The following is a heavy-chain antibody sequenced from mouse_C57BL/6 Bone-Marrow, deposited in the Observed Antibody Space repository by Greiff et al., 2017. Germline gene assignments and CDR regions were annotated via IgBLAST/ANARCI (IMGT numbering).Heavy chain of an antibody. Sequence: QVQLQQPGTELVKPGASVKLSCKASGFTFTSYWMHWVKQRPGQGLEWIGNINPSNGGTNYNEKFKSKATLTVDKSSSTAYMQLSSLTSEDSAVYYCARGRLLREYFDYWGQGTTLTVSS. CDR1: GFTFTSYW. V-gene: IGHV1-53*01. D-gene: IGHD2-3*01. J-gene: IGHJ2*01. CDR3: ARGRLLREYFDY. CDR2: INPSNGGT.